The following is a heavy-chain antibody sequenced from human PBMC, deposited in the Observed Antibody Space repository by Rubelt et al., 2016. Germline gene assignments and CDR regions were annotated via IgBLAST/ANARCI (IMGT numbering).Heavy chain of an antibody. V-gene: IGHV1-18*01. CDR1: GYTFTTYG. Sequence: QVQLVQSGAEVKKPGASVKVSCKASGYTFTTYGINWVRQAPGQGLEWMGWISAYNGNTNHAQKLQGRVTMTPDTSTSTAYRELRSLRSDDTAVYYCAREAYSGRYPLIDYWGQGTLVTVSS. J-gene: IGHJ4*02. D-gene: IGHD1-26*01. CDR3: AREAYSGRYPLIDY. CDR2: ISAYNGNT.